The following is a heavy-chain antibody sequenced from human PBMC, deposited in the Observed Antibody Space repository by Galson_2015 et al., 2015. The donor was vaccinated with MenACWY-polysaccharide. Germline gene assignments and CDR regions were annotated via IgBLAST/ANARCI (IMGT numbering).Heavy chain of an antibody. J-gene: IGHJ6*02. CDR1: GFTFSSYS. CDR2: ISSSSSTI. D-gene: IGHD2-2*01. Sequence: SLRLSCAASGFTFSSYSMNWVRQAPGKGLEWVSYISSSSSTIYYADSVKGRFTISRDNAKNSLFLQMNSLRAEDTAVYYCARLHGSSTSCYPTDYYYYGMDVWGQGTTVTVSS. V-gene: IGHV3-48*01. CDR3: ARLHGSSTSCYPTDYYYYGMDV.